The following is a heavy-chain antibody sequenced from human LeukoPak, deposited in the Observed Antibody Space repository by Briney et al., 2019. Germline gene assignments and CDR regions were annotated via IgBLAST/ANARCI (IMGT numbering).Heavy chain of an antibody. CDR2: MSNTGSYI. J-gene: IGHJ4*02. V-gene: IGHV3-21*01. Sequence: GGSLRLSCTASGFTFSSYGMNWVRQAPGKGLEWVSSMSNTGSYIYYADSVKGRFTISRDNAKNSLYLQLNSLRAEDTAVYYCARELSHIAVAGRAGYWGQGTLVTVSS. D-gene: IGHD6-19*01. CDR1: GFTFSSYG. CDR3: ARELSHIAVAGRAGY.